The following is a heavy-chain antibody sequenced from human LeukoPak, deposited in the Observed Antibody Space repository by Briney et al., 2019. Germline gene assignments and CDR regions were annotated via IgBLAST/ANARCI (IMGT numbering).Heavy chain of an antibody. J-gene: IGHJ4*02. D-gene: IGHD2-15*01. Sequence: GRSLRPSCAASGFQFDEYAMHWVREAPGKGLEWVAGITWNSGSLGYAGSVKGRFTISRDNAKMSLYLQMNSLRSEDTALYYCANLGFWGQGTLVSVSS. V-gene: IGHV3-9*01. CDR1: GFQFDEYA. CDR2: ITWNSGSL. CDR3: ANLGF.